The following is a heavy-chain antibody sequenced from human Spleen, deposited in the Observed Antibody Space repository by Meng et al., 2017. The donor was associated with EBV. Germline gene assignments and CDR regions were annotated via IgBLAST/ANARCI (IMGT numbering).Heavy chain of an antibody. Sequence: QVQLQESGPGLVKPSQTLALTCAVSGDSISSGDYYWSWIRQPPGKGLEWIGYIYYSGSTYYNPSLKSRVTISVDTSKNQFSLRLTSVTAADTAVYYCARGGDSGYEHAYWGQGTLVTVAS. V-gene: IGHV4-30-4*01. J-gene: IGHJ4*02. CDR1: GDSISSGDYY. D-gene: IGHD5-12*01. CDR2: IYYSGST. CDR3: ARGGDSGYEHAY.